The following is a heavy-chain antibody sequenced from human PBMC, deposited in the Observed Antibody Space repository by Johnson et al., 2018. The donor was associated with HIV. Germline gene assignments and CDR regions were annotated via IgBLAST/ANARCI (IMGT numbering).Heavy chain of an antibody. D-gene: IGHD1-14*01. J-gene: IGHJ3*01. V-gene: IGHV3-66*01. CDR1: GFTVSSNY. CDR2: IYSDGAT. Sequence: VQLVESGGGLVQPGGSLRLSCAASGFTVSSNYMSWVRQAPGKGLEWVSVIYSDGATYYADSIKGRFTISRDNSKNILYLQMNSLTAADTAVYYCVREHRADESFDLWGQGTMVTVSS. CDR3: VREHRADESFDL.